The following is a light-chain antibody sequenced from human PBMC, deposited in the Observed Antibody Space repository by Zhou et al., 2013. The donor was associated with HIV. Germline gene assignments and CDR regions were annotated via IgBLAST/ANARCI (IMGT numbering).Light chain of an antibody. CDR3: QQVNSYPRT. CDR2: AAS. V-gene: IGKV1-12*01. CDR1: QDISSG. Sequence: DIQMTQSPSSVSASVGDRVTITCRASQDISSGLAWYQQKPGKAPKLLIYAASTLQSGVPSRFSGGGSGTDFTLIISSLQPEDFATYYCQQVNSYPRTFGQGTKVEIK. J-gene: IGKJ1*01.